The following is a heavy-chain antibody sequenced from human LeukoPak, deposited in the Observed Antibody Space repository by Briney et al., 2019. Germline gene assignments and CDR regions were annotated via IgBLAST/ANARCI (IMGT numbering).Heavy chain of an antibody. D-gene: IGHD5-24*01. CDR3: ARHRSGWLQSSFDY. V-gene: IGHV4-34*01. Sequence: SETLSLTCAVYGGSFSGYYWSWIRQSPGKGLEWIGEINHSGSTNYNPSLKSRVTTSVDTSKNQFSLKLCSVTAADTAVYYCARHRSGWLQSSFDYWGQGTLVTVSS. CDR2: INHSGST. J-gene: IGHJ4*02. CDR1: GGSFSGYY.